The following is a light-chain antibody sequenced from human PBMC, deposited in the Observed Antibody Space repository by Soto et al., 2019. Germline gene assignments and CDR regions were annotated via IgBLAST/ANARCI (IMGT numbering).Light chain of an antibody. CDR2: GAS. Sequence: DIQMTQSPSSLSAFLGERVTITCRASQGIRNDLVWYQQKPGKAPKRLIYGASSLQSGVPSRFSGSGSETEFTFTVSSLQPEDFATYFCLQHNSYPRTFGQGTKVDIK. CDR1: QGIRND. J-gene: IGKJ1*01. V-gene: IGKV1-17*01. CDR3: LQHNSYPRT.